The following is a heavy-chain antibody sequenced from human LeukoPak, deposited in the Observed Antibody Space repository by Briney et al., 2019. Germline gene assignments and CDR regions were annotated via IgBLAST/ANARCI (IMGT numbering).Heavy chain of an antibody. CDR3: ARDSVSGSHGFDP. Sequence: GGSLRLSCAASGFTFSSHSMNWVRQAPGKGLEWVSSISSSSSYIYYADSVKGRFTISRDNAKNSLYLQMNSLRAEDTAVYYCARDSVSGSHGFDPWGQGTLVTVSS. D-gene: IGHD1-26*01. V-gene: IGHV3-21*01. CDR2: ISSSSSYI. CDR1: GFTFSSHS. J-gene: IGHJ5*02.